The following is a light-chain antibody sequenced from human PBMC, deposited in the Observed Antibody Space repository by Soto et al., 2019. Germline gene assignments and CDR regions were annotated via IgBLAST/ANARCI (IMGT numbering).Light chain of an antibody. CDR3: QQFDSSVT. V-gene: IGKV3-20*01. J-gene: IGKJ1*01. CDR2: GAS. Sequence: EIVLTQSPGSLSLSPGERATLSCRASQSVSSTFFAWYQQRPGQAPRLLMYGASSRATGIPERFSGSGSGTDFTITSSRLEPEAFAVYYWQQFDSSVTFGPGTKVEIK. CDR1: QSVSSTF.